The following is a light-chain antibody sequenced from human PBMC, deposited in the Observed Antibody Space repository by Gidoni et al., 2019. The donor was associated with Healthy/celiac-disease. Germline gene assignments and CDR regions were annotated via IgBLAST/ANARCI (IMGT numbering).Light chain of an antibody. CDR1: QSISSY. J-gene: IGKJ2*04. CDR2: AAS. V-gene: IGKV1-39*01. CDR3: QQSYSTPRS. Sequence: DIQMTQSPSSLSASVGDRVTITCRASQSISSYLYWYQQKPGKAPKLLIYAASSLLSGVPSRFSGSGSGTDFTLTISSLQPEDFATYYCQQSYSTPRSFGQGTKLEIK.